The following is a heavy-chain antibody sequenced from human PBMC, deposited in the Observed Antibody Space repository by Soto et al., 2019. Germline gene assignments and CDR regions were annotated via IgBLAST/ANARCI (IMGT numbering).Heavy chain of an antibody. CDR1: GFTFSDYY. D-gene: IGHD1-7*01. J-gene: IGHJ4*02. V-gene: IGHV3-72*01. CDR3: XRSIPGTTSSDY. CDR2: SRDKGXSXXX. Sequence: ESGXGLVQPGGSLRLSCAGSGFTFSDYYIDWVRQAPGKGLEWVGRSRDKGXSXXXDXXASXKGRFXVSRDXXXXSXYLXXXXXXXXXXXXXXXXRSIPGTTSSDYWGQGTLVTVSS.